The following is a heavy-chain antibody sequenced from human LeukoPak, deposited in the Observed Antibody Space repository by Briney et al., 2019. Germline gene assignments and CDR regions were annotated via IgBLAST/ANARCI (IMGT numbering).Heavy chain of an antibody. CDR2: IYYTGST. CDR1: GGSISSSSYY. Sequence: SETLSLTCTVSGGSISSSSYYWGWIRQPPGKGLEWIGYIYYTGSTNYNPSLKSRVTISVDTSKNQFSLKLSSVTAADTAVYYCAGGATTRFYYFDYWGQGTLVTVSS. D-gene: IGHD1-26*01. J-gene: IGHJ4*02. CDR3: AGGATTRFYYFDY. V-gene: IGHV4-61*05.